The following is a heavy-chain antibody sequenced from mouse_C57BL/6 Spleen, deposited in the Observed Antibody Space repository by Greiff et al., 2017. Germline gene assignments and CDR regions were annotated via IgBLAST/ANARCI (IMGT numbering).Heavy chain of an antibody. D-gene: IGHD6-1*01. CDR1: GYSFTSYY. J-gene: IGHJ4*01. V-gene: IGHV1-66*01. CDR2: LYPGSGNT. Sequence: QVQLKESGPELVKPGASVKISCKASGYSFTSYYIHWVKQRPGQGLEWIGWLYPGSGNTKYNEKFKGKATLTADTSSSTAYMQLSSLTSEDSAVYYCARSPLGYWGQGTSVTVSS. CDR3: ARSPLGY.